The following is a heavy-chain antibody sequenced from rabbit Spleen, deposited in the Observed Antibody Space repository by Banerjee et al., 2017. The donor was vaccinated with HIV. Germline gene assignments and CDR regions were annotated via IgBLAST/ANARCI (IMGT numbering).Heavy chain of an antibody. Sequence: QSLEESGGDLVKPGTSLTLTCTASGFSFSTNNYMCWVRQAPGKGLEWIACIDDGNSGNTYYATWARGRFTISKASSTTVTLRMTSLTAADTATYFCARDLVGVIGWNFYLWGPGTLVTVS. CDR3: ARDLVGVIGWNFYL. D-gene: IGHD1-1*01. V-gene: IGHV1S40*01. CDR1: GFSFSTNNY. CDR2: IDDGNSGNT. J-gene: IGHJ4*01.